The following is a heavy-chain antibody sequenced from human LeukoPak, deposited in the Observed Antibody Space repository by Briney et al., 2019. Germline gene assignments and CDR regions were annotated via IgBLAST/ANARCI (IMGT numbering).Heavy chain of an antibody. CDR1: GGSISSSSYY. CDR3: ARHGYDLWSGYYRDYYYYYMDV. V-gene: IGHV4-39*01. Sequence: SETLSLTCTVSGGSISSSSYYWGWIRQPPGKGLEWIGSIYYSGSTYYNPSLKSRVTISVDTSKNQFSLKLSSVTAADTAVYYCARHGYDLWSGYYRDYYYYYMDVWGKGTTVTVSS. J-gene: IGHJ6*03. CDR2: IYYSGST. D-gene: IGHD3-3*01.